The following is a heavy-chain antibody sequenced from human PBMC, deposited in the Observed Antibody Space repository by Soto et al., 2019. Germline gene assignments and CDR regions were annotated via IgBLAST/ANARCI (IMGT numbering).Heavy chain of an antibody. CDR1: GFTLSGCA. Sequence: EVQLAESGGGLAQPGGSLRLSCAASGFTLSGCAMDWVRQAPGKGLECVSGIGSNGVGTYYAKSVQGRFTISRHNSKNTVYLQMGSLSPEDMAVYYCATRARPDFYYMAVWGIGTTVTESS. V-gene: IGHV3-64*01. CDR2: IGSNGVGT. D-gene: IGHD6-6*01. CDR3: ATRARPDFYYMAV. J-gene: IGHJ6*03.